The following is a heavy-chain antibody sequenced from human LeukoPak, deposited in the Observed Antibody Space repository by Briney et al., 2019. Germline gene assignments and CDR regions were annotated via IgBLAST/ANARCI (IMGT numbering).Heavy chain of an antibody. D-gene: IGHD4-23*01. CDR1: GGSISSYY. CDR2: IYYSGST. J-gene: IGHJ3*02. CDR3: ARLSPMDGGNPNDAFDI. Sequence: PSETLSLTCTVSGGSISSYYWSWIRQPPGKGLEWIGYIYYSGSTNYNPTLKSRVTISVDTSKNQFSLKLSSVTAADTAVYYCARLSPMDGGNPNDAFDIWGQGTMVTVSS. V-gene: IGHV4-59*08.